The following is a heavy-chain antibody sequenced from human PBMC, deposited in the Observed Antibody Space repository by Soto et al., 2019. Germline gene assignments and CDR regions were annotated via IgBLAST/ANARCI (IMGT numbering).Heavy chain of an antibody. D-gene: IGHD1-26*01. J-gene: IGHJ3*02. V-gene: IGHV2-70*04. CDR1: GFSLSTSGMR. Sequence: SGPTLVNPTQTLTLTCTFSGFSLSTSGMRVNWIRQTPGKALEWLARIDWDDDKFYNTSLKTRLTISKDTSTNQVGLTMTNMDPVDTGTYYCARTPGRDKATTAFDIWGQGTMVTVSS. CDR3: ARTPGRDKATTAFDI. CDR2: IDWDDDK.